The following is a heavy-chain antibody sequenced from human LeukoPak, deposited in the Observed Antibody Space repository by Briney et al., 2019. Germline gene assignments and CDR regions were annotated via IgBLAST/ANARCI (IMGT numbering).Heavy chain of an antibody. J-gene: IGHJ4*02. CDR2: IHYSGST. Sequence: SETLSLTCTVSGGSISSSSYYWGWIRQPPGKDLGWMGRIHYSGSTYYNPSLKSRVTISVDTSKNQFSLKLNSVTAADTAVYYCARGDSYGTVWYWGQGTLVTISS. V-gene: IGHV4-39*07. CDR3: ARGDSYGTVWY. D-gene: IGHD5-18*01. CDR1: GGSISSSSYY.